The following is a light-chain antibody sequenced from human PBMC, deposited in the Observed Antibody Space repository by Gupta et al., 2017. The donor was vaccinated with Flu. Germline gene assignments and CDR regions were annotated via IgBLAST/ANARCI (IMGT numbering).Light chain of an antibody. CDR2: GNY. J-gene: IGLJ2*01. Sequence: QSVLTQPPSVSGAPGQSVTISCTVTISNIAAAYDVHWYQLLPGTAPKLLIYGNYNRPSGVPDRFSGSKSGSSASLAITGLQAEDEADYYCQSYDSSLSAYVLFGGGTKLTVL. CDR1: ISNIAAAYD. V-gene: IGLV1-40*01. CDR3: QSYDSSLSAYVL.